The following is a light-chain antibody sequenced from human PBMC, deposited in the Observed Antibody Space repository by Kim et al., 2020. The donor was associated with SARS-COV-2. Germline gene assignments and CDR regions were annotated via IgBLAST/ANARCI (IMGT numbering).Light chain of an antibody. Sequence: SASVGERITITCRASQSISNYLAWYQQKPGKVPKLLIYASSALQSGVPSRFSGSGSGTDFTLTISSLQPEDVATYYCQKYNSAPRTFGQGTKLEI. CDR3: QKYNSAPRT. J-gene: IGKJ1*01. CDR1: QSISNY. CDR2: ASS. V-gene: IGKV1-27*01.